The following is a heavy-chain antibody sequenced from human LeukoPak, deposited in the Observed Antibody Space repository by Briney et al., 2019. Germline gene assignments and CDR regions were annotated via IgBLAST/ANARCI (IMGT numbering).Heavy chain of an antibody. CDR1: GGSINNYY. CDR2: IYYSGST. Sequence: SETLSLTCTVSGGSINNYYWSWIRQPPGKGPEWIGYIYYSGSTNYNPSLKSRVTISVDTSKNQFSLKLSSVTAADTAVYYCARENSSSWYVNYYYGMDVWGQGTTVTVSS. CDR3: ARENSSSWYVNYYYGMDV. V-gene: IGHV4-59*01. D-gene: IGHD6-13*01. J-gene: IGHJ6*02.